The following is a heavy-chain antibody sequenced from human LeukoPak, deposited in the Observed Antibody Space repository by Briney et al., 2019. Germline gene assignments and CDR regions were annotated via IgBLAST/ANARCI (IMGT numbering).Heavy chain of an antibody. CDR2: MKEDGTEK. CDR3: AREPPYYYCMDV. V-gene: IGHV3-7*01. CDR1: GFSFSSYW. Sequence: GGSLRLSCAASGFSFSSYWMSWVRQAPGKSLEWVANMKEDGTEKYYVDSVKGRFTISRDNAKNSLYPQMNSLRAEDTAVYYCAREPPYYYCMDVWGRGTTVTVSS. J-gene: IGHJ6*03.